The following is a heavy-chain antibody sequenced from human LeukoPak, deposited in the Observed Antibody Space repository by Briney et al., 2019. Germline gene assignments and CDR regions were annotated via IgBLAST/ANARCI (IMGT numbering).Heavy chain of an antibody. CDR2: IYHSGST. CDR1: GGSTSSGGYY. J-gene: IGHJ4*02. Sequence: SQTLSLTCTVSGGSTSSGGYYWSWIRQPPGKGLEWIGYIYHSGSTYYNPSLMSRVTISVDTSNNQFSLKLSSVTAADTAVFYCARVMTASFDYWGQGILVTVSS. V-gene: IGHV4-30-2*01. CDR3: ARVMTASFDY.